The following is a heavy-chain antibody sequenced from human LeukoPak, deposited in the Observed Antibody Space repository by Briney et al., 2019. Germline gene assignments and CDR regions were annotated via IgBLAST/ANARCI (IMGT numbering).Heavy chain of an antibody. D-gene: IGHD2-21*01. V-gene: IGHV3-53*05. J-gene: IGHJ4*02. CDR2: IYSGGST. CDR1: GFSVSSNY. Sequence: PGGSLRLSCAASGFSVSSNYMSWVRQAPGKGLECVSVIYSGGSTYYADSVKGRFTISRDNSKNTVYLQLNSLRAEDTAVYYCAKDLMSIKALIPWDYWGQGTLVTVSP. CDR3: AKDLMSIKALIPWDY.